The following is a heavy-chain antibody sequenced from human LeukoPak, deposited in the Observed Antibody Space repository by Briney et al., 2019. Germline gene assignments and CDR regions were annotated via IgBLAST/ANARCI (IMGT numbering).Heavy chain of an antibody. D-gene: IGHD5-18*01. CDR3: ARDLRGYSYGQFDY. V-gene: IGHV4-59*11. CDR2: IYYSGST. Sequence: SETLSLTCTVSGGSISSHYWSWIRQPPGKGLEWIGYIYYSGSTNYNPSLQSRVTISVDTSKNQFSLKLSSVTAADTAVYYCARDLRGYSYGQFDYWGQGTLVTVSS. CDR1: GGSISSHY. J-gene: IGHJ4*02.